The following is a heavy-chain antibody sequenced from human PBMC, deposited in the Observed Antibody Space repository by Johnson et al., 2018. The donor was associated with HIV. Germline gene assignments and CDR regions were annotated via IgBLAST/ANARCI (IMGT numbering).Heavy chain of an antibody. CDR3: ARTSCSGASCLGYDPFDI. CDR2: INGDGSRS. D-gene: IGHD2-15*01. CDR1: GFTFSNYW. Sequence: VQLVESGGGVQRPGGSLRLSCGASGFTFSNYWMQWVRQAPGKGLVWVSRINGDGSRSTYADSVKGRFTIARDNAKNTLYLEMKSLRSEDTAVYYCARTSCSGASCLGYDPFDIWGQGTMVTVSS. J-gene: IGHJ3*02. V-gene: IGHV3-74*02.